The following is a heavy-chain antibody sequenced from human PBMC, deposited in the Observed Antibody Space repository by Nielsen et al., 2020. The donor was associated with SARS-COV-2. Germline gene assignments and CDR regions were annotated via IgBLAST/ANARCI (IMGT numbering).Heavy chain of an antibody. CDR1: GGSISSSSYY. D-gene: IGHD3-10*01. CDR3: AGVLLWFGEFGWFDP. CDR2: IYYSGST. J-gene: IGHJ5*02. V-gene: IGHV4-61*01. Sequence: SETLSLTCTVSGGSISSSSYYWSWIRQPPGKGLEWIGYIYYSGSTNYNPSLKSRVTISVDTSKNQFSLKLSSVTAADTAVYYCAGVLLWFGEFGWFDPWGQGTLVTVSS.